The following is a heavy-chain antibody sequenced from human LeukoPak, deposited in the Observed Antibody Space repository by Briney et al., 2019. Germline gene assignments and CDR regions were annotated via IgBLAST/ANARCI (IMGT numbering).Heavy chain of an antibody. Sequence: PSETLSLTCTVSGGSISSSSYYWSWIRQPPGKGLEWIGYIYYSGSTNYNPSLKSRVTISVDTSKNQFSLKLSSVTAADTAVYYCASSRWDAFDIWGQGTMVTVSS. D-gene: IGHD6-13*01. CDR1: GGSISSSSYY. J-gene: IGHJ3*02. CDR2: IYYSGST. V-gene: IGHV4-61*05. CDR3: ASSRWDAFDI.